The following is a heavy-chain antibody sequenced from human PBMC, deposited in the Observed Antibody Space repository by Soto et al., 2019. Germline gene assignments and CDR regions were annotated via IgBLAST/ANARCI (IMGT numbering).Heavy chain of an antibody. J-gene: IGHJ6*02. CDR1: GYTFTSYD. CDR3: ARERTGTTSMDV. CDR2: MNPNSGNT. D-gene: IGHD1-1*01. Sequence: QVQLVQSGAEVKKPGASVKVSCKASGYTFTSYDINWVRQATGQGIEWMGWMNPNSGNTGYAQKFQGRVTMTRNTSISTAYMELSRMRSEDTAVYYCARERTGTTSMDVWGQGTTVTVSS. V-gene: IGHV1-8*01.